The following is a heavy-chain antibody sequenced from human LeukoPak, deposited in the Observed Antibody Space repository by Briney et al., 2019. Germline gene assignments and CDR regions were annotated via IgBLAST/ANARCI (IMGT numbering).Heavy chain of an antibody. Sequence: PGGSLRLSCAVSGFIFSSYSMNWVRQAPGKGLEWVSSISSSSTYVYYADSVKGRFTISRDNSKNSLYLQMNSLRAEDTAVYYCVRVGSGYEGYWGQGTLVTVSS. V-gene: IGHV3-21*01. CDR1: GFIFSSYS. D-gene: IGHD5-12*01. CDR3: VRVGSGYEGY. CDR2: ISSSSTYV. J-gene: IGHJ4*02.